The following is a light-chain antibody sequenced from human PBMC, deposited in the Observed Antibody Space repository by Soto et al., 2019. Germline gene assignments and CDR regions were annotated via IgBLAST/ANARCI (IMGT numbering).Light chain of an antibody. CDR2: GAS. J-gene: IGKJ2*01. V-gene: IGKV3-15*01. CDR1: QSVNNN. Sequence: EIILTQSPASLSVSPGERATLSCRASQSVNNNLAWYQQKPGQAPRLLIYGASTRATGIPGRFRGSGSGTEFTLTITRLQSEDFAVYFCQQYNNLPPDTFGQGTKLAIK. CDR3: QQYNNLPPDT.